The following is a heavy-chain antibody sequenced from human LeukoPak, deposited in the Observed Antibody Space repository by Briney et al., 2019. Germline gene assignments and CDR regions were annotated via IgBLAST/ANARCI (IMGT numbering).Heavy chain of an antibody. Sequence: GGSLRLSCAASGVTFNTHWMRCGRQAPGKGLVWGSGINSDGSSTSYAEYVKGPFTISRDNAKNTLFLQMNRLRAEDTAVYYCARVAYSYGLLDYWGQGTLVTVSS. CDR3: ARVAYSYGLLDY. V-gene: IGHV3-74*01. CDR1: GVTFNTHW. J-gene: IGHJ4*02. CDR2: INSDGSST. D-gene: IGHD2-15*01.